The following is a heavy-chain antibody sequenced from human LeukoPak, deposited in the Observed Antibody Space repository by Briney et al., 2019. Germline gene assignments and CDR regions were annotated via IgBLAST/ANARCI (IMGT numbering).Heavy chain of an antibody. Sequence: NPSETLSLTCTVSGCSISSYYWCWIRQPPGKGQGWVGYIYYSGTTNYNPSLKSRVTISVDTSKNQSSLQLSSVTAADTAVYYCARGVYIAAAQYGYWGQGTLVTVSS. CDR1: GCSISSYY. D-gene: IGHD6-13*01. CDR3: ARGVYIAAAQYGY. CDR2: IYYSGTT. V-gene: IGHV4-59*13. J-gene: IGHJ4*02.